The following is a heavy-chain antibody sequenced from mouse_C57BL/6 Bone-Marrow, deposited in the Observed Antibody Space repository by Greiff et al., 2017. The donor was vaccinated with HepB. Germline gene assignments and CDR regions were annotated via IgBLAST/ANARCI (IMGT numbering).Heavy chain of an antibody. V-gene: IGHV1-4*01. D-gene: IGHD1-3*01. CDR2: INPSSGYT. Sequence: VKVVESGAELARPGASVKMSCKASGYTFTSYTMHWVKQRPGQGLEWIGYINPSSGYTKYNQKFKDKATLTADKSSSTAYMQLSSLTSEDSAVYYCAIHNYYFDYWGQGTTLTVSS. J-gene: IGHJ2*01. CDR3: AIHNYYFDY. CDR1: GYTFTSYT.